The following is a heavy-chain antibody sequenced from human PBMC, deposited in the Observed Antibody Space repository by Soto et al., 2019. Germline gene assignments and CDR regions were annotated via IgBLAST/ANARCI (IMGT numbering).Heavy chain of an antibody. CDR1: GLTFSSYG. J-gene: IGHJ4*02. V-gene: IGHV3-30*18. Sequence: QVQLVESGGGVVQPGMSLRLSCAASGLTFSSYGMHWVRQAPGKGLEWVAVISYDGSNKYYADSVKGRFTISRDNSKNTLYLQMNSLRAEDTAVYYCAKDPAARVEMATILPGYWGQGTLVTVSS. CDR2: ISYDGSNK. CDR3: AKDPAARVEMATILPGY. D-gene: IGHD5-12*01.